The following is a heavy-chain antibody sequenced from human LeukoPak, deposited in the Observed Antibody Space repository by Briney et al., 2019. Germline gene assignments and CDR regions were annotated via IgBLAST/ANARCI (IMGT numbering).Heavy chain of an antibody. CDR1: GDTIPSDNAA. CDR3: ARDFDF. J-gene: IGHJ4*02. CDR2: TYYRSKWYY. V-gene: IGHV6-1*01. Sequence: SQTLSLTCAISGDTIPSDNAAWHWIRQSPSRGLEWLGRTYYRSKWYYDYAVSVKSRITISPDTSKNQFSLQLNSVTPEDTAVYYCARDFDFWGQGTLVTVSS.